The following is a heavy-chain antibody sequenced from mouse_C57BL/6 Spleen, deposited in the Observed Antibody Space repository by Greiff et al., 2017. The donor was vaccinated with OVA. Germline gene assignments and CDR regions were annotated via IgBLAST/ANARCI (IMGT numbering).Heavy chain of an antibody. V-gene: IGHV1-18*01. CDR1: GYTFTDYN. J-gene: IGHJ2*01. CDR3: ARESNGFYYFDY. D-gene: IGHD2-5*01. CDR2: INPNNGGT. Sequence: SGPELVKPGASVKIPCKASGYTFTDYNMDWVKQSHGKSLEWIGDINPNNGGTIYNQKFKGKATLTVDKSSSTAYMELRSLTSEDTAVYYCARESNGFYYFDYWGQGTTLTVSS.